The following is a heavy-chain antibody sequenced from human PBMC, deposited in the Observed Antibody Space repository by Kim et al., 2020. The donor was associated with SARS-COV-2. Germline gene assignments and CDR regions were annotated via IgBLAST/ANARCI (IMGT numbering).Heavy chain of an antibody. CDR3: ARRARGGVTDY. V-gene: IGHV4-39*01. CDR2: IYYSGNT. Sequence: SETLSLTCTVSGGSISSSSYYWGWIRQPPGKGLEWIGSIYYSGNTYYNPSLKSRVTISVDTSKNQFSLKLSSVTAADTAVYYCARRARGGVTDYWGQGTLVTVSS. D-gene: IGHD3-16*01. CDR1: GGSISSSSYY. J-gene: IGHJ4*02.